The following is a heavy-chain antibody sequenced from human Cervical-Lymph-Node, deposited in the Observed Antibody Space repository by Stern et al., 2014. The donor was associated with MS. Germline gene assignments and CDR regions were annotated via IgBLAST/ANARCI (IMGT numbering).Heavy chain of an antibody. D-gene: IGHD1-1*01. J-gene: IGHJ4*02. CDR1: GGTFSTHG. Sequence: QEQLVESGAEVKKPGSSVKVSCKASGGTFSTHGISWVRQAPGQGLEWMGGIIPIFGTTNFAQKFQGRVTITADESTSTAYMELSSLRSEDTAVFYCASHFPNWNPFFDYWGQGTLVTVSS. V-gene: IGHV1-69*01. CDR3: ASHFPNWNPFFDY. CDR2: IIPIFGTT.